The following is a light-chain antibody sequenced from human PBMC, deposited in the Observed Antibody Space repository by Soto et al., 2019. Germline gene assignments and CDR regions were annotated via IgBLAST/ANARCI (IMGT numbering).Light chain of an antibody. CDR1: SSDVGGYNY. J-gene: IGLJ3*02. V-gene: IGLV2-14*01. CDR3: SSSSTTNTVV. Sequence: QSALTQPASVSGSPGQSITISCTGTSSDVGGYNYVSWYQQHPGKPPRLMIYAASNRPPGVSNRFSGSKSGNTASLTISGLQAEDEAEYYCSSSSTTNTVVFGGGTKVTVL. CDR2: AAS.